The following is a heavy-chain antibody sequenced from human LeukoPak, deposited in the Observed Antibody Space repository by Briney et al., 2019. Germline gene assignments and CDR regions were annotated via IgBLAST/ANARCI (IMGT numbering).Heavy chain of an antibody. V-gene: IGHV4-59*12. CDR1: GGSISSYY. CDR3: ARVSSSWYQDWYFDL. CDR2: IYYSGTT. D-gene: IGHD6-13*01. Sequence: SETLSLTCIVSGGSISSYYWSWIRQPPGKGLEWIGYIYYSGTTNYNPSLKSRVTISVDTSKNQFSLKLNSVTAADTAVYYCARVSSSWYQDWYFDLWGRGTLVTVSS. J-gene: IGHJ2*01.